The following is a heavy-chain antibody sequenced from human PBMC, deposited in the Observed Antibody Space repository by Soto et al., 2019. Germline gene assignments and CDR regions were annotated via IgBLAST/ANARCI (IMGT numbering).Heavy chain of an antibody. CDR3: ARSPLYCSGGSCYREDY. J-gene: IGHJ4*02. CDR2: ISAYNGNT. CDR1: GYTFTSYG. Sequence: GASVKVSCKASGYTFTSYGISWVRQAPGQGLEWMGWISAYNGNTNYAQKLQGRVTMTTDTSTSTAYMELRSLRSDDTAVYYCARSPLYCSGGSCYREDYWGQGTLVTVSS. V-gene: IGHV1-18*01. D-gene: IGHD2-15*01.